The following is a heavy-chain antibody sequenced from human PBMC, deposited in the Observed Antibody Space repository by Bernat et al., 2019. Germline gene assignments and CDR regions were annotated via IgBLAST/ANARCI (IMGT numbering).Heavy chain of an antibody. V-gene: IGHV3-30*18. CDR1: GFTFSSYG. Sequence: QVQLVESGGGVVQPGRSLRLSCAASGFTFSSYGMHWVRQAPGKGLEWVAVISYDGSNKYYADSVKGRFTISRDNSKNTLYLQMNSLRDKDTAVYYCAKGPSYFDWLLLRVGMDVWGQGTTVTVSS. CDR3: AKGPSYFDWLLLRVGMDV. J-gene: IGHJ6*02. D-gene: IGHD3-9*01. CDR2: ISYDGSNK.